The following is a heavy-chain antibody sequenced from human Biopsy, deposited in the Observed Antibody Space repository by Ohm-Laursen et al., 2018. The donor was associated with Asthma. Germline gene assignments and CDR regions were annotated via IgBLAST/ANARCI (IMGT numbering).Heavy chain of an antibody. V-gene: IGHV3-53*01. J-gene: IGHJ3*02. CDR3: ARAYGGSFFSGSFDI. CDR2: IYSGGGT. CDR1: GFTVSTNG. D-gene: IGHD4-23*01. Sequence: SLRLSCSASGFTVSTNGMSWVRHPPGKGLEWVSVIYSGGGTYYADSVQGRVTISRDNSKNTLSLQMNSLRAEDTAVYYCARAYGGSFFSGSFDIWGQGTMVAVSS.